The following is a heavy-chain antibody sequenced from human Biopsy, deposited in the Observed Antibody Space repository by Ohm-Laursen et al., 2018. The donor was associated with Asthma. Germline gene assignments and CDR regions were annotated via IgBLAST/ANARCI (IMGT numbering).Heavy chain of an antibody. J-gene: IGHJ4*02. CDR1: GVSINSYH. CDR2: IHYSGST. D-gene: IGHD2-15*01. V-gene: IGHV4-59*01. CDR3: AGFCSGGNCPDH. Sequence: GTLSLTCTVSGVSINSYHWTWVRQPPGKGLEWIGNIHYSGSTHSSPSLKRRLTLSLDTAKSQISLRLSSVIAADTAVYYCAGFCSGGNCPDHWGQGALVTVSP.